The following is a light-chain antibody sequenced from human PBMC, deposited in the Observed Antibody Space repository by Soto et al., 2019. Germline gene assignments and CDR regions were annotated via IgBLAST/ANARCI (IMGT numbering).Light chain of an antibody. CDR1: QSVTTS. CDR2: AAS. CDR3: QQRHSWPRT. V-gene: IGKV3-11*01. Sequence: EIVLTQSPATLSLSPGERATLSCRASQSVTTSLAWFQHKPGQAPRLLIYAASNRATGIPARFSGSGSGTDFTLTISGLEPADFAVYYCQQRHSWPRTFGQGTKV. J-gene: IGKJ1*01.